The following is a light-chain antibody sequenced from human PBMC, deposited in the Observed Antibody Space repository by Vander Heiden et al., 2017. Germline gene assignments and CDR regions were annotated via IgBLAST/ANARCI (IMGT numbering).Light chain of an antibody. V-gene: IGKV3-11*01. J-gene: IGKJ3*01. CDR2: DAS. CDR3: QQRSNWPIT. CDR1: QSVSSC. Sequence: EIVLTQSPATLSLSPGERATLSCRASQSVSSCLAWYQQKPGQAPRLLIYDASNRATGIPARFSGSGSGTDFTLTISSLEPEDFAVYYCQQRSNWPITFGHGTKVDIK.